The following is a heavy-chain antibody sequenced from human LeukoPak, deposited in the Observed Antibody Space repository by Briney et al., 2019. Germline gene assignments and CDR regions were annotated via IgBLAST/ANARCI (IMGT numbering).Heavy chain of an antibody. Sequence: PGGSLRLSCVASGFTFSKHWMHWVRQAPGKGLVWVSRINSDGTGTTYADSVKGRFTISRDNAKNTLYLQMNSLRAEDTAVYCCARDGMDYDSSGYYYPIDYWGQGTLVTVSS. CDR2: INSDGTGT. V-gene: IGHV3-74*01. CDR3: ARDGMDYDSSGYYYPIDY. J-gene: IGHJ4*02. CDR1: GFTFSKHW. D-gene: IGHD3-22*01.